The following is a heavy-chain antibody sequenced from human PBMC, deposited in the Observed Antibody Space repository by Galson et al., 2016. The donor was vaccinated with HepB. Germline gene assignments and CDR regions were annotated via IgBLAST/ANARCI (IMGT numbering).Heavy chain of an antibody. J-gene: IGHJ3*02. D-gene: IGHD3-22*01. CDR3: ARQSSYYDRSAYYDAFDI. V-gene: IGHV4-59*08. Sequence: SETLSLTCTVSGGSISSYYWSWIRQPPGKGLEWIGFIYYSGTAKHNPSLKSRVTISVDTSKSQFSLRLSSVTAADTAIYYCARQSSYYDRSAYYDAFDIWGQGTMVTVSS. CDR1: GGSISSYY. CDR2: IYYSGTA.